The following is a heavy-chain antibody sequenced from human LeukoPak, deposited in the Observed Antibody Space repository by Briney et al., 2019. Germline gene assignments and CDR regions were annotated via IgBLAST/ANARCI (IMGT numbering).Heavy chain of an antibody. Sequence: GESLKISCKGSGYSFTSYLISWVRQMPGKGLEWMGRIDPSDSYTNYSPSFQGHVTISADKSISTAYLQWSSLKASATAMYYCARSFCGGDCYTRRGFDYWGQGTLVTVSS. CDR1: GYSFTSYL. CDR2: IDPSDSYT. CDR3: ARSFCGGDCYTRRGFDY. V-gene: IGHV5-10-1*01. D-gene: IGHD2-21*02. J-gene: IGHJ4*02.